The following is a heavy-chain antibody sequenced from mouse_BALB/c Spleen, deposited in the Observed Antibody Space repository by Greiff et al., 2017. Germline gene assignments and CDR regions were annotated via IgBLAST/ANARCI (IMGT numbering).Heavy chain of an antibody. J-gene: IGHJ2*01. CDR3: ARELSYAMDY. CDR1: GYAFTNYL. V-gene: IGHV1-54*01. CDR2: INPGSGGT. Sequence: VKLQQSGAELVRPGTSVKVSCKASGYAFTNYLIEWVKQRPGQGLEWIGVINPGSGGTNYNEKFKGKATLTADKSSSTAYMQLSSLTSDDSAVYFCARELSYAMDYWGQGTTLTVSS. D-gene: IGHD1-1*02.